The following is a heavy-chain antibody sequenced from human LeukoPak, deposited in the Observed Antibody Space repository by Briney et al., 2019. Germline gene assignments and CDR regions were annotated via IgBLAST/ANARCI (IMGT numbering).Heavy chain of an antibody. Sequence: SETLSLTCTVSGGSISSYYWSWIRQSPGKGLEWIGYIYYSGSTNYNPSLKSRVTISVDTSKNQFSLKVSSVTAADTAVYYRARLRVTTTLDVFDIWGQGTLVTVSS. J-gene: IGHJ3*02. D-gene: IGHD2-21*02. CDR2: IYYSGST. V-gene: IGHV4-59*01. CDR3: ARLRVTTTLDVFDI. CDR1: GGSISSYY.